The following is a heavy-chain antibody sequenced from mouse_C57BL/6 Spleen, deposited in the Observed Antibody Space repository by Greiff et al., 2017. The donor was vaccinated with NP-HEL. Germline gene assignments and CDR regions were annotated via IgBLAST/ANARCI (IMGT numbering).Heavy chain of an antibody. J-gene: IGHJ3*01. V-gene: IGHV1-15*01. CDR3: TRGTDYDYDGYCY. CDR1: GYTFTDYE. D-gene: IGHD2-4*01. CDR2: IDPETGGT. Sequence: VQLQESGAELVRPGASVTLSCKASGYTFTDYEMHWVTQTPVHGLEWIGAIDPETGGTDYNQKFKGKAILTADKSSSTAYMELRSLTSEDSAVEYCTRGTDYDYDGYCYWGKGTLVTVAA.